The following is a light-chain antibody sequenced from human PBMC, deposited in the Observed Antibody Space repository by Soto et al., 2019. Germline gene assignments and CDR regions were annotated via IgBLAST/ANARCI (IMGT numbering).Light chain of an antibody. CDR3: SSYTSSSTLYA. CDR2: DVS. J-gene: IGLJ1*01. CDR1: SSDFGGYNY. Sequence: QSVLTQPASVSGSPGQSITISCTGTSSDFGGYNYVSWYQQHPGKAPKLMIYDVSNRPSGVSNRFSGSKSGNTASLTISGLQAEDEADYYCSSYTSSSTLYAFGTGTRSPS. V-gene: IGLV2-14*01.